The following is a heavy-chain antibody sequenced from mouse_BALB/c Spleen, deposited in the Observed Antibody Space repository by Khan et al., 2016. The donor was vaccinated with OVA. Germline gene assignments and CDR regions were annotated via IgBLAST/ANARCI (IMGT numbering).Heavy chain of an antibody. V-gene: IGHV1S41*01. CDR3: AMENYYGRSCYAMDY. Sequence: DLVKPGASVKLSCKASGYTFTSYWINWIKQRPGQGLEWIGRIGPGSSNTYYNEMFKGKATLTVETSSSTAYIQLSSLSSEDSAVYFCAMENYYGRSCYAMDYWGQGTSVTVSS. J-gene: IGHJ4*01. CDR1: GYTFTSYW. D-gene: IGHD1-1*01. CDR2: IGPGSSNT.